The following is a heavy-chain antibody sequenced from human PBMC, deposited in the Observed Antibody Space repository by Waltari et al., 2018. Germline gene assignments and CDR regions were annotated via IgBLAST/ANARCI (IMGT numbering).Heavy chain of an antibody. D-gene: IGHD2-8*01. V-gene: IGHV3-21*01. Sequence: EVQLVESGGGLVKPGGSLRLSCAASGFTFSSYSMNWVRQAPGKGLEWVSSISSSSSYIYYADSGKGRFTISRDNAKNSLYLQMNSLRAEDTAVYYCARGDVAGYCTNGVCYPFDYWGQGTLVTVSS. J-gene: IGHJ4*02. CDR3: ARGDVAGYCTNGVCYPFDY. CDR1: GFTFSSYS. CDR2: ISSSSSYI.